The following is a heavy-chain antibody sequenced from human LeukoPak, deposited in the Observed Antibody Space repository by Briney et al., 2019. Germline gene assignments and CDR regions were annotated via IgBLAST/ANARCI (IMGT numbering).Heavy chain of an antibody. CDR1: GFTFSSYA. V-gene: IGHV3-23*01. D-gene: IGHD3-22*01. CDR2: ISGSGGST. J-gene: IGHJ3*02. Sequence: PGGSLRLSCAASGFTFSSYAMSWVRQAPGKGLEWVSAISGSGGSTYYADSVKGRFTISRDSSENTLYLQVNSLRAEDTALYYCASGGLFLSAFDIWGQGTMVTVSS. CDR3: ASGGLFLSAFDI.